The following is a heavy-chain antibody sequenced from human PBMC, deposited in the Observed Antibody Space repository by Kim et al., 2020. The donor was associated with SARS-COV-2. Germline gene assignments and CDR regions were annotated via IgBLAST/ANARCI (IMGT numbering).Heavy chain of an antibody. CDR1: GFTFSSYA. CDR2: ISGSGGST. V-gene: IGHV3-23*01. Sequence: GGSLRLSCAASGFTFSSYAMSWVRQAPGKGLEWVSAISGSGGSTYYADSVKGRFTISRDNSKNTLYLQMNSLRAEDTAVYYCAKDQAAGFSTSAPFDYWGQGTLVTVSS. D-gene: IGHD2-2*01. CDR3: AKDQAAGFSTSAPFDY. J-gene: IGHJ4*02.